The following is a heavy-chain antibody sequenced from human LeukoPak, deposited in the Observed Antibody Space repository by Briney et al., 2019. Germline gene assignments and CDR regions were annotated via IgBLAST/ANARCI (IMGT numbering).Heavy chain of an antibody. J-gene: IGHJ4*02. CDR1: GFTFSSYS. CDR3: ARDHHPLGADY. V-gene: IGHV3-48*01. CDR2: ISSSSSTI. D-gene: IGHD1-14*01. Sequence: GGSLRLSCAASGFTFSSYSMNWVRQAPGKGLEWVSYISSSSSTIYYADSVKGRSTISRDNAKNSLYLQMNSLRAEDTAVYYCARDHHPLGADYWGQGTLVTVSS.